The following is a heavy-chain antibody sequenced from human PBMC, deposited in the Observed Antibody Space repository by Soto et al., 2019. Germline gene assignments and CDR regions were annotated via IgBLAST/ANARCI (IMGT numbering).Heavy chain of an antibody. CDR2: IYHSGST. V-gene: IGHV4-30-2*01. J-gene: IGHJ4*02. Sequence: SETLSLTCAVSSGSISSGGYSWTWIRQPPGKGREWIGYIYHSGSTYYNPSLKSRVTISVDRSKNQFSLKLSSVTAADTAVYYCARASYSSPGYFDYWGQGTLVTVSS. D-gene: IGHD6-13*01. CDR3: ARASYSSPGYFDY. CDR1: SGSISSGGYS.